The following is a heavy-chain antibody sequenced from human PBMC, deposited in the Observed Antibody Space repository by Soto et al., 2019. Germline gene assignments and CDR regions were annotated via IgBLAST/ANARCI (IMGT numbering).Heavy chain of an antibody. V-gene: IGHV4-30-4*01. CDR3: ARERADGGKIY. J-gene: IGHJ4*02. CDR2: IYYSGNT. CDR1: GGSISSGDYY. Sequence: QVQLQESGPGLVKPSQTLSLTCTVSGGSISSGDYYWSWIRQPPGKGLEWIGYIYYSGNTYYNPSLKSRVTISVDTSKNQFALKLSSVTAADTDVYYCARERADGGKIYWGQGTLVTVSS. D-gene: IGHD2-15*01.